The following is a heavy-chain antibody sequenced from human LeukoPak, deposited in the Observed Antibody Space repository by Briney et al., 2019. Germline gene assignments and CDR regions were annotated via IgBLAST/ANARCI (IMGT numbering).Heavy chain of an antibody. Sequence: GESLKISCAASGFSFSNYEMNWVRQAPGKGLEWVSYISSSGRTIYYADSVKGRFTISRDNAKKSLYLQINSLRAEDTAVYYCAYLYCTSATCYAGEDYWGQGTLVTVSS. V-gene: IGHV3-48*03. CDR1: GFSFSNYE. CDR3: AYLYCTSATCYAGEDY. J-gene: IGHJ4*02. D-gene: IGHD2-2*01. CDR2: ISSSGRTI.